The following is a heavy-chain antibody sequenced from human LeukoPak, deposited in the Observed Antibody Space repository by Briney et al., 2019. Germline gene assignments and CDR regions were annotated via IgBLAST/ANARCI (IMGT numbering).Heavy chain of an antibody. V-gene: IGHV4-59*08. J-gene: IGHJ4*02. Sequence: SETLSLTCTVPGGSISSYYWTWLRQPPGKGLGLEWIGYIYYSGGTNYNPSLKSRVTISIDTSKNQVPLKLSSVTAADTAVYYCARLWDSSSSLDYWGQGTLVTVSS. CDR2: IYYSGGT. D-gene: IGHD6-6*01. CDR3: ARLWDSSSSLDY. CDR1: GGSISSYY.